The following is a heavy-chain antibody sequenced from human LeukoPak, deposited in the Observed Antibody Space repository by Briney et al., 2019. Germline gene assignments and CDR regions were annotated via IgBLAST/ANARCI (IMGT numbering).Heavy chain of an antibody. V-gene: IGHV3-15*01. CDR1: GFTFSNAW. J-gene: IGHJ4*02. CDR2: IKSKTDGGTT. CDR3: TTDTDSSCYSDY. Sequence: NSGGSLRLSCAAFGFTFSNAWMSWVRQAPGKGLEWVGRIKSKTDGGTTDYAAPVKGRFTISRDDSKNTLYLQMNSLKTEDTAVYYCTTDTDSSCYSDYWGQGTLVTVSS. D-gene: IGHD3-22*01.